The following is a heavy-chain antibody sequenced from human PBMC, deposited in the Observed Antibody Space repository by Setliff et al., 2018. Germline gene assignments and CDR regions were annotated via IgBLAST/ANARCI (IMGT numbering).Heavy chain of an antibody. CDR2: IYYSGST. D-gene: IGHD2-15*01. CDR3: ARVRVVVIGNYYYYYGMDV. V-gene: IGHV4-39*07. CDR1: GGSISSKNYY. Sequence: SETLSLTCTVSGGSISSKNYYWGWIRQPPGKGLEWIGRIYYSGSTNYNPSLKSRVTISLDTSRNQFSLKLTSVTAADTAVYYCARVRVVVIGNYYYYYGMDVWGQGTTVTVSS. J-gene: IGHJ6*02.